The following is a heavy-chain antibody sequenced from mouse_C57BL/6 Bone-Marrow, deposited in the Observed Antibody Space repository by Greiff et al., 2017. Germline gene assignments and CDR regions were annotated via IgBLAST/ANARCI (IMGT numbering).Heavy chain of an antibody. CDR1: GYAFSTYW. V-gene: IGHV1-80*01. CDR2: IYPGDGDT. Sequence: QVQLQQSGAELVKPGASVTISCKVSGYAFSTYWMNWVKQRPGKGLEWIGQIYPGDGDTNYNGKFKGKATLTVHNSSSKVYLELSRLTADDAAVDYCARDGNYGGYYFDYWGQGTTVTVSS. D-gene: IGHD2-1*01. J-gene: IGHJ2*01. CDR3: ARDGNYGGYYFDY.